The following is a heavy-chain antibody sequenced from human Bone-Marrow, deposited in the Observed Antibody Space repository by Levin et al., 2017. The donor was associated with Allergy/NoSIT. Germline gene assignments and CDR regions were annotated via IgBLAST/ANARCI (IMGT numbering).Heavy chain of an antibody. V-gene: IGHV3-21*01. CDR2: ISSSSSYI. D-gene: IGHD4-17*01. CDR1: GFTFSSYS. J-gene: IGHJ6*03. CDR3: ARVPTVTTDYYYYYMDV. Sequence: GESLKISCAASGFTFSSYSMNWVRQAPGKGLEWVSSISSSSSYIYYADSVKGRFTISRDNAKNSLYLQMNSLRAEDTAVYYCARVPTVTTDYYYYYMDVWGKGTTVTVSS.